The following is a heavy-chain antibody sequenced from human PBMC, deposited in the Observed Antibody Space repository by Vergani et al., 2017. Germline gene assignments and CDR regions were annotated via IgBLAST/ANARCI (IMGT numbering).Heavy chain of an antibody. CDR2: IIPIFGTA. V-gene: IGHV1-69*13. CDR3: ARGISSGYPIYEYYGMDV. CDR1: GGTFSSYA. J-gene: IGHJ6*02. D-gene: IGHD3-22*01. Sequence: QVQLVQSGAAVKKPGSSVKVSCKASGGTFSSYAISWVRQAPGQGLEWMGRIIPIFGTANYAHQFQGRVTITADESTSTAYMELSSLRSEDTAVYYWARGISSGYPIYEYYGMDVWGQGTTVTVSS.